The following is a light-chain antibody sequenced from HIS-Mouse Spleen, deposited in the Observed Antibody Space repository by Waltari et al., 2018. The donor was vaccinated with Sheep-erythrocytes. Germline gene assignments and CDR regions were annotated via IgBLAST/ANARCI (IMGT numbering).Light chain of an antibody. Sequence: AIRMTQSPSSLSASTGDIVTITFRASQGISSYLAWYQQKPGKAPKLLIYAASTLQSGVPSRFSGSGSGTDFTLTISCLQSEDFATYYCQQYYSYPYTFGQGTKLEIK. J-gene: IGKJ2*01. CDR2: AAS. CDR3: QQYYSYPYT. CDR1: QGISSY. V-gene: IGKV1-8*01.